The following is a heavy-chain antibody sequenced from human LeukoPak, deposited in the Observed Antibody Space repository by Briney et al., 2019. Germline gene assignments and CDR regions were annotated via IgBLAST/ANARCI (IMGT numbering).Heavy chain of an antibody. D-gene: IGHD1-26*01. J-gene: IGHJ4*02. CDR1: GGSILSPNW. Sequence: SETLSLTCAVSGGSILSPNWWSWVRQPPGKGLGWIGEVHLSGASNYNPSLKCRVSTSIDKSRNHLSLELTSMTAADTAIYYCARESGAFSPFGFWGQGTLVTVSS. V-gene: IGHV4-4*02. CDR2: VHLSGAS. CDR3: ARESGAFSPFGF.